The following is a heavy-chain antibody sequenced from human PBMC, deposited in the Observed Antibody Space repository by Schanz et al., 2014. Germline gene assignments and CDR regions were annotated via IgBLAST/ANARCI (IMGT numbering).Heavy chain of an antibody. CDR3: ARDRGMTTSDYYYGMDV. D-gene: IGHD4-17*01. Sequence: QLQLQESGPGLVKPSETLSLTCTVSGGSISSSSYYWGWIRQPPGKGLEWIGCIYYSGSTYYDPSLESRVTISVDTSKNQFSRKLNSVTAADTAVYYCARDRGMTTSDYYYGMDVWGQGTTVTVSS. J-gene: IGHJ6*02. CDR1: GGSISSSSYY. V-gene: IGHV4-39*07. CDR2: IYYSGST.